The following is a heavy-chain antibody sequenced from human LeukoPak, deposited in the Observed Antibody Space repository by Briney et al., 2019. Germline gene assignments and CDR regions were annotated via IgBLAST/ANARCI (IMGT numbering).Heavy chain of an antibody. CDR3: ARHAYYYDRSGSYEAFDI. V-gene: IGHV4-59*08. D-gene: IGHD3-22*01. J-gene: IGHJ3*02. CDR2: MYYSGST. CDR1: GGSISTYY. Sequence: KPSETLSLTCTVSGGSISTYYWSWIRQPPAKGLEWIGSMYYSGSTNYKPYLKSRVTISVDTSKNQFSLKLSSVTAADTAVYYCARHAYYYDRSGSYEAFDIWGQGTMVTVSS.